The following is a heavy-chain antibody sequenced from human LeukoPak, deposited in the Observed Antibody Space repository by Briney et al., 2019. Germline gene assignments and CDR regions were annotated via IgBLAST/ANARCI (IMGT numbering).Heavy chain of an antibody. CDR1: GFTFSSFD. J-gene: IGHJ4*02. D-gene: IGHD4-23*01. V-gene: IGHV3-48*03. Sequence: GGSLRLSCAASGFTFSSFDMNWVRQAPGKGLEWVYYISSSGRSVYYADSVKGRFTISRDNAKNSPYLQMNSLRAEDTAVYYCARDYGGNPGYWGQGTLVTVSS. CDR2: ISSSGRSV. CDR3: ARDYGGNPGY.